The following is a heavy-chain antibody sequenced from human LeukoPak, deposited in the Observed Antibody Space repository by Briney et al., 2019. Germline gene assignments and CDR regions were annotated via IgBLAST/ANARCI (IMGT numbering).Heavy chain of an antibody. CDR3: AKDSGAYDFWTDYSSDY. J-gene: IGHJ4*02. D-gene: IGHD3-3*01. Sequence: GGSLRLSCAAFGFTFSNYAMSWVRQAPGKGLEWVSAISGSGGSTYYADSLKGRFTISRDNSKNTLYLQMNSLRAEDTAVYCCAKDSGAYDFWTDYSSDYWGQGTLVTVSS. CDR2: ISGSGGST. CDR1: GFTFSNYA. V-gene: IGHV3-23*01.